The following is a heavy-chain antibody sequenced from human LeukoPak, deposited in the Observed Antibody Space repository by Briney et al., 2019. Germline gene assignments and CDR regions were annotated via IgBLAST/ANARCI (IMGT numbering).Heavy chain of an antibody. V-gene: IGHV3-30-3*01. CDR2: ISYDGSNK. CDR1: GFTFSSYA. J-gene: IGHJ3*02. Sequence: GGSLRLSCAASGFTFSSYAMHWVRQAPGKGLEWVAVISYDGSNKYYADSVKGRFTISRDNSKNTLYLQMNSLRADDTAVYYCARARAYNDAFDIWGQGTMVTVSS. CDR3: ARARAYNDAFDI. D-gene: IGHD1-1*01.